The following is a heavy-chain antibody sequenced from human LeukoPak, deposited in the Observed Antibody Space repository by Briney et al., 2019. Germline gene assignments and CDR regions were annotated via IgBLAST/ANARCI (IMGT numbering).Heavy chain of an antibody. J-gene: IGHJ4*02. CDR1: GFTFSSYW. V-gene: IGHV3-7*01. D-gene: IGHD3-3*01. CDR3: ARGDDFWSGYYTLFDY. CDR2: IKQDGSEK. Sequence: GGSLRLSCAASGFTFSSYWMSWVRQAPGKGLEWVANIKQDGSEKYHVDSVKGRFTISRDNAKNSLYLQMNSLRAEDTAVYYCARGDDFWSGYYTLFDYWGQGTLVTVSS.